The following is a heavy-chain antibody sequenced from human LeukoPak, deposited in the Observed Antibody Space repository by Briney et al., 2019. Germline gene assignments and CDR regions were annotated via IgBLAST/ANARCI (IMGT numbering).Heavy chain of an antibody. V-gene: IGHV1-3*01. CDR2: INAGNGNT. CDR3: ARDLITMIVVSDGMDV. D-gene: IGHD3-22*01. CDR1: GYTFTSYA. Sequence: GASVKVSCKASGYTFTSYAMHWVRQAPGQRLEWMGWINAGNGNTKYSQKFQGRVTITRDTSASTAYMELSSLRSEDTAVYYCARDLITMIVVSDGMDVWGQGTTVTVS. J-gene: IGHJ6*02.